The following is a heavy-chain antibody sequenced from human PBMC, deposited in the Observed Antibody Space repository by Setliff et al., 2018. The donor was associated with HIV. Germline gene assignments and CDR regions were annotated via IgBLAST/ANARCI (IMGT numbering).Heavy chain of an antibody. Sequence: LSLTCTVSNGSISSHYWSWIRQPPGEGLEWIGNMYYSGSTNYNPSLKSRVTISVDRSQNHFSLKLSSVTAADTAVYYCAREVDYYDSSRYLLLYYFDSWGQGTLVTVSS. CDR1: NGSISSHY. CDR3: AREVDYYDSSRYLLLYYFDS. J-gene: IGHJ4*02. D-gene: IGHD3-22*01. V-gene: IGHV4-59*11. CDR2: MYYSGST.